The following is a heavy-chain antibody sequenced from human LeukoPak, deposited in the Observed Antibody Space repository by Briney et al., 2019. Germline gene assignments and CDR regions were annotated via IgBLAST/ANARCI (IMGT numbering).Heavy chain of an antibody. Sequence: ASVKVSCKASGGTFSSYAISWVRQAPGQGLEWMGGIIPIFGTANYAQKFQGRVTITADESTSTAYMELSSLRSEDTAVYYCASELLWFGESHWHYFDYWGQGTLVTVSS. D-gene: IGHD3-10*01. CDR2: IIPIFGTA. J-gene: IGHJ4*02. V-gene: IGHV1-69*13. CDR1: GGTFSSYA. CDR3: ASELLWFGESHWHYFDY.